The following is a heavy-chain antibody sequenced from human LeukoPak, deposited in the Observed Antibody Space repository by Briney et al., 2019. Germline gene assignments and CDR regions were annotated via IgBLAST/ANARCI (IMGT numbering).Heavy chain of an antibody. D-gene: IGHD5-12*01. CDR2: ISGSGGRT. CDR1: GLTFSSYA. CDR3: AKDQGYSGYDPLDY. V-gene: IGHV3-23*01. Sequence: TGGSLRLSCAASGLTFSSYAMTWVRQAPGKGLEWVSAISGSGGRTYYVDSVKGRFTISRDNSKNTLYLQMNSLRAEDTAVYYCAKDQGYSGYDPLDYWGQGTLVTVSS. J-gene: IGHJ4*02.